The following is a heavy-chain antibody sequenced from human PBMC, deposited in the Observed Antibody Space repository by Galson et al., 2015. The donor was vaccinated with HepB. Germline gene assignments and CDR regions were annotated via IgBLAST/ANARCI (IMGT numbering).Heavy chain of an antibody. CDR3: ARAPNPRVGAPKGPRAFDI. CDR2: IIPIFGTA. D-gene: IGHD1-26*01. V-gene: IGHV1-69*13. J-gene: IGHJ3*02. CDR1: GGTFKNDA. Sequence: SVKVSCKASGGTFKNDAISWVRQAPGQGPEWMGGIIPIFGTANYAQKFQGRVTINADESTSTAYMELRSLRSEDTAVYYCARAPNPRVGAPKGPRAFDIWGQGTMVTVSS.